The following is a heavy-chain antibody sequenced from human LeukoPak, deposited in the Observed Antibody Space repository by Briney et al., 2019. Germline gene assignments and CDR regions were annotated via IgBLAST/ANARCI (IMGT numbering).Heavy chain of an antibody. CDR3: ASFYYGSGSYVWDY. CDR2: ISSSSYI. V-gene: IGHV3-21*01. Sequence: GSLRLSCAAPGFTFSSYSMNWVRQAPGKGLEWVSSISSSSYIYYADSVKGRFTISRDNAKNSLYLQMNSLRAEDTAVYYCASFYYGSGSYVWDYWGQGTLVTVSS. CDR1: GFTFSSYS. D-gene: IGHD3-10*01. J-gene: IGHJ4*02.